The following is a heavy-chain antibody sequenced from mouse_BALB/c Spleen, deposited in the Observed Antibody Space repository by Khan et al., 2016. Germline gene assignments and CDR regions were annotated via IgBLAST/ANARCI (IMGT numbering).Heavy chain of an antibody. CDR2: IYWDDNK. D-gene: IGHD2-13*01. V-gene: IGHV8-12*01. CDR1: GFSLSTSGMG. CDR3: AADDSFAY. Sequence: QVPLKESGPGILQPSQTLSLTCSFSGFSLSTSGMGVSWIRQPSGKGLEWLAHIYWDDNKRYNPSLKSRLTISTDTSSNQAFLKITSVDTADTATYYCAADDSFAYWGQGTLVTVSA. J-gene: IGHJ3*01.